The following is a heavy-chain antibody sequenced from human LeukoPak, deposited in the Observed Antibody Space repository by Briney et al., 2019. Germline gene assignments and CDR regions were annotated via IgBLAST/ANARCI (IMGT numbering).Heavy chain of an antibody. V-gene: IGHV3-21*01. CDR2: ISSGRSYI. Sequence: GGSLRLSCAASGFTFSSYSMNWVRQAPGKGLEWVSSISSGRSYIYYADSVKGRFTISRDNAKNSLYLQMNSLRAEDTAVYYCARPFGYFDWLLDYWGQGTLVTVSS. CDR3: ARPFGYFDWLLDY. D-gene: IGHD3-9*01. J-gene: IGHJ4*02. CDR1: GFTFSSYS.